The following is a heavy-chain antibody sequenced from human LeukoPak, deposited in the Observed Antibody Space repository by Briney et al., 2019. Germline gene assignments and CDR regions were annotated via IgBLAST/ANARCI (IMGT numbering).Heavy chain of an antibody. D-gene: IGHD6-13*01. CDR3: ARRIIAATLDY. CDR2: IYYSGST. Sequence: SETLSLTCTVSGGSISTSIYHWGWIRQPPGKGLEWIGSIYYSGSTYYNPSLKSRVTISVDTSKNQFSLKLNSVTAADTAVYYCARRIIAATLDYWGQGTLVTVSS. V-gene: IGHV4-39*01. J-gene: IGHJ4*02. CDR1: GGSISTSIYH.